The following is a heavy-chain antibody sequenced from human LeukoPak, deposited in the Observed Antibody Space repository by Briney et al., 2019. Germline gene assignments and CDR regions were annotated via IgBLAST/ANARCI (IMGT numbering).Heavy chain of an antibody. D-gene: IGHD2-15*01. J-gene: IGHJ5*02. CDR3: ARHCSGGSCYRGWESWFDP. Sequence: PGGPLRLSCAASGFTFSSYWMSWVRQAPGKGLEWVANIKQDGSEKYYVDSVKGRFTISRDNAKNSLYLQMNSLRAEDTAVYYCARHCSGGSCYRGWESWFDPWGQGTLVTVSS. V-gene: IGHV3-7*01. CDR1: GFTFSSYW. CDR2: IKQDGSEK.